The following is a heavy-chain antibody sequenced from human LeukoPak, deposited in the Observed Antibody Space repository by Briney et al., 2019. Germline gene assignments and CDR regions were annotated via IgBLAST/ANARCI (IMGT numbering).Heavy chain of an antibody. V-gene: IGHV3-23*01. CDR1: GFTFNSYA. Sequence: GGSLRLSCAASGFTFNSYAMSRVRQAPGKGLEWVSAISGSGGNTYYADSVKGRFTISRDNAKNSLYLQMNSLRAEDTAVYYCARDLVGATIRWGQGTLVTVSS. CDR2: ISGSGGNT. CDR3: ARDLVGATIR. J-gene: IGHJ4*02. D-gene: IGHD1-26*01.